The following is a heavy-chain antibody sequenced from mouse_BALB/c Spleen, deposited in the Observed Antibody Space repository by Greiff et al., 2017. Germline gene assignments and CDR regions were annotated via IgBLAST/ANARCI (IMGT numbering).Heavy chain of an antibody. CDR1: GFTFNTYA. CDR2: IRSKSNNYAT. D-gene: IGHD1-1*01. Sequence: DVMLVESGGGLVQPKGSLKLSCAASGFTFNTYAMNWVRQAPGKGLEWVARIRSKSNNYATYYADSVKDRFTISRDDSQSMLYLQMNNLKTEDTAMYYCVRHDYGSGGYAIDYWGQGTSVTVSS. J-gene: IGHJ4*01. V-gene: IGHV10-1*02. CDR3: VRHDYGSGGYAIDY.